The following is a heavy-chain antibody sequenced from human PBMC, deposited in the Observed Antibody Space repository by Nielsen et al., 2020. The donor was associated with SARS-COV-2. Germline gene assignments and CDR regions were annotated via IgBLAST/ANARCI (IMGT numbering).Heavy chain of an antibody. CDR3: ARDFVSYGYRTTAY. D-gene: IGHD5-18*01. CDR2: IYHSGST. CDR1: GYSISSDYY. Sequence: SETLSLTCTVSGYSISSDYYWGWIRQPPGKGLEWIGSIYHSGSTYYNPSLKSRVTISVDTSKNQFSLKLSSVTAADTAVYYCARDFVSYGYRTTAYWGQGTLVTVSS. J-gene: IGHJ4*02. V-gene: IGHV4-38-2*02.